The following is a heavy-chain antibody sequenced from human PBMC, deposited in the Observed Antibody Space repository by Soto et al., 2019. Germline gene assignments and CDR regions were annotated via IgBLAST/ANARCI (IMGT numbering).Heavy chain of an antibody. CDR2: MYFGGSF. CDR1: GASVSTGY. D-gene: IGHD3-16*01. V-gene: IGHV4-59*08. CDR3: ARRWGPVFDY. J-gene: IGHJ4*02. Sequence: PSETLSLTCTVSGASVSTGYWSWIRQPPGKGLEWIGFMYFGGSFNYNPSLTSRVTISVDTSKNQFSLKVTSVTAADTAVYYCARRWGPVFDYWGQGTLVTVSS.